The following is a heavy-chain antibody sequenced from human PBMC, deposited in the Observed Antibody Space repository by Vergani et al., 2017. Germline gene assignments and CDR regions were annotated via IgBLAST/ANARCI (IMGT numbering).Heavy chain of an antibody. V-gene: IGHV4-34*01. CDR2: INHSGST. Sequence: QVQLQQWGAGLLKPSEPLSLTCAVYGGSFSGYYWSWIRQPPGKGLEWIGEINHSGSTNYNPSLKSRVTISVDTSKNQFSLKLSSVTAADTAVYYCARLQGIAARSKGDYYYYYMDVWGKGTTVTVSS. CDR1: GGSFSGYY. D-gene: IGHD6-6*01. CDR3: ARLQGIAARSKGDYYYYYMDV. J-gene: IGHJ6*03.